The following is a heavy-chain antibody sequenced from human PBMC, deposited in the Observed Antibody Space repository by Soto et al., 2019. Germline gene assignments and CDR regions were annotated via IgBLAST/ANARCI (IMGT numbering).Heavy chain of an antibody. J-gene: IGHJ4*02. CDR2: VIPMFLKP. CDR1: GGTFDTYA. Sequence: SVKVSCKASGGTFDTYAISWVRQAPGQGLEWMGGVIPMFLKPNYAQKFKGRVTITTVKSTNTVYMEMISLMSEDTAVYYCVRGGGEMANPPPYLYWGQGTQVTVSS. CDR3: VRGGGEMANPPPYLY. D-gene: IGHD3-16*01. V-gene: IGHV1-69*05.